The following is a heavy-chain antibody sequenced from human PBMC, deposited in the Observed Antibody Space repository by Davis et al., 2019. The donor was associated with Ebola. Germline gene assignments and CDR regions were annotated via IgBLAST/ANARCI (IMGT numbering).Heavy chain of an antibody. D-gene: IGHD2-8*01. CDR1: GGSISSSGYY. J-gene: IGHJ3*02. Sequence: MPGGSLRLSCTVSGGSISSSGYYWGWIRQPPGKGLEWIGNFYFRGSTYYNPSLKSRVTISVDTSKNHFFLRLISVTAADTAVYYCGRPTSGTSGAFDIWGQGTMVIVSS. CDR2: FYFRGST. V-gene: IGHV4-39*02. CDR3: GRPTSGTSGAFDI.